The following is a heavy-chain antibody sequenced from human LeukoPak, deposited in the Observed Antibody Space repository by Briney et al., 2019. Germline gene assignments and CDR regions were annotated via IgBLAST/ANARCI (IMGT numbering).Heavy chain of an antibody. V-gene: IGHV4-61*09. D-gene: IGHD6-19*01. CDR2: IFTRGTT. Sequence: SETLSLTCTVSGGSISSGSYYWNWIRQPAGRGLEWLGNIFTRGTTNYNASLESRLTISLDTARNQFSLSLRSVTAADTAIYFCARSSLAVYFNYWGQGTLVTASS. J-gene: IGHJ4*02. CDR3: ARSSLAVYFNY. CDR1: GGSISSGSYY.